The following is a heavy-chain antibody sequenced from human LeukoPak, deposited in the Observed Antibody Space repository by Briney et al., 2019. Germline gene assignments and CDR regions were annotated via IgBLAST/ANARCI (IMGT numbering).Heavy chain of an antibody. Sequence: GRSLRLSCAASEFTFSTYGMHWVRQAPGKGLEWVAVISYDGGYKFYADSVKGRFTISRDNSKSTLYLQMNSLRAEDTAVYYCAKDRYSGLNTIDYWGQGTLVTVSS. CDR2: ISYDGGYK. D-gene: IGHD6-13*01. CDR1: EFTFSTYG. J-gene: IGHJ4*02. CDR3: AKDRYSGLNTIDY. V-gene: IGHV3-30*18.